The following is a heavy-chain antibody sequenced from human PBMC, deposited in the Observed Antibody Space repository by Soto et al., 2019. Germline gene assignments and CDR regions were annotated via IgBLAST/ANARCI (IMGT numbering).Heavy chain of an antibody. D-gene: IGHD4-4*01. J-gene: IGHJ6*02. CDR1: GFTFSSYG. Sequence: QVQLVESGGGVVQPGRSLRLSCAASGFTFSSYGMHWVRQAPGKGLEWVAVIWYDGSNKYYADSVKGRFTISRDNSKNTLYLQMNSLRAEDTAVYYCARGTVTTHFDYYYYYGMDVWGQGTTVTVSS. V-gene: IGHV3-33*01. CDR3: ARGTVTTHFDYYYYYGMDV. CDR2: IWYDGSNK.